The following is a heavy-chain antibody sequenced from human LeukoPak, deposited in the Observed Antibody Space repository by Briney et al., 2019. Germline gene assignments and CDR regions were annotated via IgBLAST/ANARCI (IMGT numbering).Heavy chain of an antibody. CDR3: AKGGSGGWYTAYFDY. CDR2: ISYDASNE. D-gene: IGHD6-19*01. CDR1: GFTFSNYG. V-gene: IGHV3-30*18. Sequence: GGSLRLSCAASGFTFSNYGMHWVRQAPGKGLEWVAVISYDASNEYYADSVKGRFTISRDNSKNTLYLQMNSLRAEDTAVLYCAKGGSGGWYTAYFDYWGQGTLVTVSS. J-gene: IGHJ4*02.